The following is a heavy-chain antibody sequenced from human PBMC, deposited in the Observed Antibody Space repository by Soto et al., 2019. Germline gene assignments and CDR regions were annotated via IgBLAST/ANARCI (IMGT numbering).Heavy chain of an antibody. V-gene: IGHV1-3*01. CDR1: GYTFTSYA. J-gene: IGHJ4*02. D-gene: IGHD2-21*02. CDR3: ARSIVVVTALDY. Sequence: QVQLVQSGDEVKKPGASVKVSCKASGYTFTSYAMHWVRQAPGQRLEWMGWINAGNGNTKYSQKFQGRVTITRDTSASTAYMEPSSLRSEDTAVYYCARSIVVVTALDYWGQGTLVTVSS. CDR2: INAGNGNT.